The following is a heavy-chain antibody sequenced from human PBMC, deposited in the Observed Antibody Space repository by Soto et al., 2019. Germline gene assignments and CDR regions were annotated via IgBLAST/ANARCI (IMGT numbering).Heavy chain of an antibody. Sequence: GASVKVSFKASGYTFTRYGISCVRQAPGQGLEWMGWISAYNGNTNYAQKLQGRVTMTTDTSTSTAYMELRSLRSDDTAVYYCASVTTIPNYYYYGMDVWGQGTTVTVSS. CDR2: ISAYNGNT. CDR1: GYTFTRYG. CDR3: ASVTTIPNYYYYGMDV. D-gene: IGHD5-12*01. J-gene: IGHJ6*02. V-gene: IGHV1-18*04.